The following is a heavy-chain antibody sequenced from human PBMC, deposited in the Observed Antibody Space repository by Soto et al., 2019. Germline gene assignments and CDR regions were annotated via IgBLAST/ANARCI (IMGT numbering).Heavy chain of an antibody. Sequence: GASVKVSCKASGYTFTSYYMHWVRQAPGQGLEWMGIINPSGGSTSYAQKFQGRVTMTRDTSTSTVYMELGSLRSEDTAVYYCARDTPKGDYGGNSAAFDIWGQGTMVTVSS. D-gene: IGHD4-17*01. J-gene: IGHJ3*02. V-gene: IGHV1-46*01. CDR1: GYTFTSYY. CDR3: ARDTPKGDYGGNSAAFDI. CDR2: INPSGGST.